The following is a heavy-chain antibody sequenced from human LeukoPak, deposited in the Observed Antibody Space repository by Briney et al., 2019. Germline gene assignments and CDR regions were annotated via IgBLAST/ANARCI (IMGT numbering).Heavy chain of an antibody. CDR3: AKGPLYDF. Sequence: PGGSLRLSCAASGFTFSTYGMHWVRQAPGKGLEWVSAISGSGDSTYYADSVKGRFTISRDNSKNTLYLQMNSLRAEDTAVYYCAKGPLYDFWGQGTLVTVSS. V-gene: IGHV3-23*01. CDR2: ISGSGDST. CDR1: GFTFSTYG. J-gene: IGHJ4*02.